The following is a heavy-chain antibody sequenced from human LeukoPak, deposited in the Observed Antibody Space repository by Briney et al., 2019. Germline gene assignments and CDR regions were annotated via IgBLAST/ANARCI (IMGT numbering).Heavy chain of an antibody. CDR2: IYYSGST. CDR1: GDSISNYY. J-gene: IGHJ3*02. D-gene: IGHD1-14*01. Sequence: KPSETLSLTCTVSGDSISNYYWSWIRQSPGKGLEWIGYIYYSGSTNYNPSLKSRVTISVDTSKNQFSLKLSSVTAADTAVYYCARYRNEALFAFDIWGQGTMVTVSS. V-gene: IGHV4-59*01. CDR3: ARYRNEALFAFDI.